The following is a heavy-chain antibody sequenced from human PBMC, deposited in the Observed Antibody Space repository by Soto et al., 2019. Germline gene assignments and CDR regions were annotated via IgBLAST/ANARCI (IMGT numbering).Heavy chain of an antibody. D-gene: IGHD3-10*01. CDR3: ARESTMVRGVSEDFYYYYYMDV. CDR2: IYSGGST. Sequence: GGSLRLSCAASGFTVSSNYMSWVRQAPGKGLEWVSVIYSGGSTYYADSVKGRFTISRDNSKNTLYLQMNSLRAEDTAVYYCARESTMVRGVSEDFYYYYYMDVWGKGTTVTVSS. V-gene: IGHV3-66*01. CDR1: GFTVSSNY. J-gene: IGHJ6*03.